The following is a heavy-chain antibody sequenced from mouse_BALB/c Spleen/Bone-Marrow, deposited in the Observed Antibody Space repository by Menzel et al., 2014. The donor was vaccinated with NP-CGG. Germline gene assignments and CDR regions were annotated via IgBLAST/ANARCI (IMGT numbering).Heavy chain of an antibody. V-gene: IGHV5-4*02. D-gene: IGHD1-1*01. CDR2: INDGGSYT. CDR1: GFTFSDYY. J-gene: IGHJ3*01. CDR3: VLRWFAY. Sequence: DVKLVESGGGLVKPGGSLKLSCAASGFTFSDYYMYWVRQTPEKRLEWVATINDGGSYTYYPDSVKGRFTISRDNAKNNLYLQMSSLKSEDTAMYYCVLRWFAYWGQGTLVTVSA.